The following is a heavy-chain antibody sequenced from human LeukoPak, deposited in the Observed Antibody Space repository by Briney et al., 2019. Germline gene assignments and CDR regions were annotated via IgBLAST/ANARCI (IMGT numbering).Heavy chain of an antibody. CDR1: GFTFDDYA. D-gene: IGHD6-13*01. V-gene: IGHV3-9*01. Sequence: PGRSLRLSCAASGFTFDDYAMHWVRQAPGKGLEWVSGISWNSGSIGYADSVKSRFTISRDNAKNSLYLQMNSLRAEDTALYYCAKDIEAAAAEPEGPFDYWGQGTLVTVSS. J-gene: IGHJ4*02. CDR3: AKDIEAAAAEPEGPFDY. CDR2: ISWNSGSI.